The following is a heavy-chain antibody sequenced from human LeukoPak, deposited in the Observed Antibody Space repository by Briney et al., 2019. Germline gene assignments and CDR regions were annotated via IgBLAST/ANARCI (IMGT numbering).Heavy chain of an antibody. D-gene: IGHD6-19*01. CDR1: GGSIGGHTFY. J-gene: IGHJ3*02. Sequence: SETLSLTCDVSGGSIGGHTFYWDWIRQPPGKGLEWIATIYYNGNTFYNPSLQSRVAISIDMSKSQFSLQLSSATAADSAVYYCARLTALAGHRGAFDIWGPGTKVTVSS. CDR3: ARLTALAGHRGAFDI. CDR2: IYYNGNT. V-gene: IGHV4-39*01.